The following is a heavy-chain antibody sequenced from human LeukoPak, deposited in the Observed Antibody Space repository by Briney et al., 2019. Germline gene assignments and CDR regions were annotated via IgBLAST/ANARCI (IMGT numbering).Heavy chain of an antibody. CDR1: SYPHCELR. V-gene: IGHV3-49*04. CDR3: TRKGYGNYWYGGCSDS. CDR2: YRSKVYSGTT. J-gene: IGHJ4*02. Sequence: PGVSLTLPCSASSYPHCELRMMCAPRAPGGGGVGIIFYRSKVYSGTTEYAAAVKSRFTISRDESKSIAYLQMNSLKIEDAAVYYCTRKGYGNYWYGGCSDSWGQGTLVTVSS. D-gene: IGHD3-10*01.